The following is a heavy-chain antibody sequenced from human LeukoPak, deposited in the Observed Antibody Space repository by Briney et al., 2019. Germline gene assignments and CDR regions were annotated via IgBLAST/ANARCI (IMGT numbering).Heavy chain of an antibody. V-gene: IGHV3-23*01. D-gene: IGHD3-10*01. Sequence: GSLRLSCAASGFTSSNYGMNWVRQAPGKGLEWVSIITSGVGITYYADSVKGRFTISRDNSKNTLYLQMNSLRAEDTAVYYCAKGDYYDFDYWGQGTLVTVSS. CDR1: GFTSSNYG. J-gene: IGHJ4*02. CDR3: AKGDYYDFDY. CDR2: ITSGVGIT.